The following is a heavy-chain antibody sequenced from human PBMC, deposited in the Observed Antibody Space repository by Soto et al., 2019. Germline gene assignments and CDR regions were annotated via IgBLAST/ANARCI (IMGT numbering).Heavy chain of an antibody. CDR1: GFTFSSYA. CDR3: ASLGRHG. CDR2: ISYDGSNK. Sequence: SLRLSCAASGFTFSSYAMHWVRQAPGKGLEWVAVISYDGSNKYYADSVKGRFTISRDNSKNTLYLQMNSLRAEDTAVYYCASLGRHGWGQGTTVTVSS. V-gene: IGHV3-30-3*01. D-gene: IGHD3-16*01. J-gene: IGHJ6*02.